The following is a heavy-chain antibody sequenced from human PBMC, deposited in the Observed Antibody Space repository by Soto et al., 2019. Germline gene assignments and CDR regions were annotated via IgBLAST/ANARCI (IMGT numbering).Heavy chain of an antibody. J-gene: IGHJ6*01. V-gene: IGHV3-21*01. Sequence: GGSLRLSCAASGFTFSSYSMNWVRQAPGKGLEWVSSISSSWSYIFYADSVKGRFTISRDNAKNSLYLQMNSLRAEDTAVYYCARRMSPERDCSSCSCYSKRHALGTWGQGSRVTV. CDR2: ISSSWSYI. D-gene: IGHD2-15*01. CDR3: ARRMSPERDCSSCSCYSKRHALGT. CDR1: GFTFSSYS.